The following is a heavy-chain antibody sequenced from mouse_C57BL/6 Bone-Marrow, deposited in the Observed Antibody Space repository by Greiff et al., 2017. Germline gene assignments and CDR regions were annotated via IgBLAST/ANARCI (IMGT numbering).Heavy chain of an antibody. V-gene: IGHV1-81*01. Sequence: QVQLQQSGAELARPGASVKLSCKASGYTFTSYGISWVKQRTGQGLEWIGEIYPRSGNTYYNEKFKGKATLTADKSSSTAYMELRSLTSEDSAVYFCARSWAYYSNYGWFAYWGQGTLVTVSA. J-gene: IGHJ3*01. CDR3: ARSWAYYSNYGWFAY. CDR1: GYTFTSYG. D-gene: IGHD2-5*01. CDR2: IYPRSGNT.